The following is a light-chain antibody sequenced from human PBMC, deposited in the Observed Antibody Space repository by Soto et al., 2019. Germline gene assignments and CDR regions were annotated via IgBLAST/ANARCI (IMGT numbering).Light chain of an antibody. CDR2: AAS. CDR1: QSISSY. Sequence: DIQMTQSPSSLSASVGDRVTITCRASQSISSYVNWYQQKPGKAPNLLIYAASTLQSGVPPRFSGSGSGTDFTLTISSLQPEDFTTYYCQQSFSIPLTFGGGTKVEI. CDR3: QQSFSIPLT. V-gene: IGKV1-39*01. J-gene: IGKJ4*01.